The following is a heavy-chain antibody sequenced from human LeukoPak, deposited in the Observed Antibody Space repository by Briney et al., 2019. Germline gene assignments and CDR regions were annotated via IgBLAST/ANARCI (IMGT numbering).Heavy chain of an antibody. Sequence: GGSLRLSCAASGFTFSSYAMSWVRQAPGKGLEWVSAISGSGGSTYYADSVKGRFTISRDNSKNTLYLQMNSLRAEDTAVYYCAKASGDYVWGSYPPGDYWGQGTLVTASS. CDR2: ISGSGGST. CDR3: AKASGDYVWGSYPPGDY. V-gene: IGHV3-23*01. CDR1: GFTFSSYA. D-gene: IGHD3-16*02. J-gene: IGHJ4*02.